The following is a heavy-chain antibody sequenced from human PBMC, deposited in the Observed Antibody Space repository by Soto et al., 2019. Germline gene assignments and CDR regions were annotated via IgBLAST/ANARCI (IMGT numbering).Heavy chain of an antibody. J-gene: IGHJ4*02. V-gene: IGHV3-23*01. CDR2: ITRSGGGA. Sequence: PGGSLRLSCAASGFTFSSYAMDWVRQSPGRGLEWVSAITRSGGGAYYADSVKGRFTISRDNSKNTVSLQMNSLRAEDTAFYYCVRGASLNFDYWGQGTLVTVSS. CDR1: GFTFSSYA. CDR3: VRGASLNFDY. D-gene: IGHD1-26*01.